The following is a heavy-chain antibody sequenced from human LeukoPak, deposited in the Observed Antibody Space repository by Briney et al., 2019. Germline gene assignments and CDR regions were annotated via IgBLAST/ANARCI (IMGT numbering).Heavy chain of an antibody. V-gene: IGHV1-18*01. D-gene: IGHD6-6*01. Sequence: ASVKVSCKASGYTFTSYGISWVRQAPGQGLEWMGWFSAYNGNTNYAQKLQGRVTMTTDTSTSTAYMELRSLRSDDTAVYYCARGSVAAPDDNWFDPWGQGTLVTVSS. CDR1: GYTFTSYG. J-gene: IGHJ5*02. CDR3: ARGSVAAPDDNWFDP. CDR2: FSAYNGNT.